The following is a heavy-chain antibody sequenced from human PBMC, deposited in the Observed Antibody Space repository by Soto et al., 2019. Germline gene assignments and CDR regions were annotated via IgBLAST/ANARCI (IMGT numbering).Heavy chain of an antibody. V-gene: IGHV1-2*04. CDR2: INPNSGGT. CDR1: GYTLTVYY. D-gene: IGHD4-17*01. CDR3: ARDSPSTVTSIYYYYSGMDV. Sequence: ASVKVSCKASGYTLTVYYTHWVRQAPGQRLEWMGWINPNSGGTNYAQKFQGWVTMTRDTSISTAYMELSRLRSDDTAVYYCARDSPSTVTSIYYYYSGMDVWGKGTTVTVSS. J-gene: IGHJ6*04.